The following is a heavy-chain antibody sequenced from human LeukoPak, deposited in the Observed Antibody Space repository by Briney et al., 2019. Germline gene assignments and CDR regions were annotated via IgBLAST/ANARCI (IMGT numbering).Heavy chain of an antibody. CDR1: GGSITSYY. Sequence: SETLSLTCTVSGGSITSYYWSWIRQPPGKGLEWIGYIYYSGSTDYNPSLKSRVTISVDTSKNQFSLKLSSVTAADTAVYYCARGGSSWYSLPFDYWGQGTLVTVSS. CDR2: IYYSGST. D-gene: IGHD6-13*01. J-gene: IGHJ4*02. V-gene: IGHV4-59*08. CDR3: ARGGSSWYSLPFDY.